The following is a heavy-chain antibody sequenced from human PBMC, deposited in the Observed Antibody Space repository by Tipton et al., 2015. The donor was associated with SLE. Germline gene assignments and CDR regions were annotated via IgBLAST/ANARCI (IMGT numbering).Heavy chain of an antibody. J-gene: IGHJ5*02. V-gene: IGHV3-7*01. CDR2: IDQDGVEK. CDR3: ARGRFDP. Sequence: SLRLSCVVSGFSFSTSWMSWVRQAPGKGLEWVATIDQDGVEKYYVDSVQGRFTISRDNARKSLYLQMNSLRVDDTAVYYCARGRFDPWGQGTLVTVSS. CDR1: GFSFSTSW.